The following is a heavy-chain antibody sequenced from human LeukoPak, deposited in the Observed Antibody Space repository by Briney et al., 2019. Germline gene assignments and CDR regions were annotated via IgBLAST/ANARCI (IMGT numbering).Heavy chain of an antibody. CDR2: IYPGDSDT. CDR3: ARGRLYYYDSSGYTWFDP. D-gene: IGHD3-22*01. V-gene: IGHV5-51*01. CDR1: GYTFSHYW. J-gene: IGHJ5*02. Sequence: GESLKISCKGSGYTFSHYWIAWVRQMPGKGLEWMGIIYPGDSDTRYSPSFQGQVTISADKSISTAYLQWSSLKASDTAMYYCARGRLYYYDSSGYTWFDPWGQGTLVTVSS.